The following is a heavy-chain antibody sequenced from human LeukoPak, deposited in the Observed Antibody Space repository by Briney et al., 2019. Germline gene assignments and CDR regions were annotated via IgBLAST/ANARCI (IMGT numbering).Heavy chain of an antibody. V-gene: IGHV1-18*01. CDR2: ISAYNGNT. Sequence: VASVKVSCKASGYTFTSYGISWVRPAPGQGLEWMGWISAYNGNTNYAQKLQGRVTMTTDTSTSTAYMELRSLRSDDTAVYYCARDGITMVRGVIITWGPRGGVGFDYWGQGTLVTVSS. CDR1: GYTFTSYG. CDR3: ARDGITMVRGVIITWGPRGGVGFDY. D-gene: IGHD3-10*01. J-gene: IGHJ4*02.